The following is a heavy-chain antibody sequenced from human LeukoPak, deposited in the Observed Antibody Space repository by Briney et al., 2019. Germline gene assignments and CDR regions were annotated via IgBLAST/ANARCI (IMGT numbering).Heavy chain of an antibody. V-gene: IGHV3-30*02. CDR1: GFTFSSYG. CDR3: AKRGYSGYDSDNWFDP. D-gene: IGHD5-12*01. Sequence: GGSLRLSCAASGFTFSSYGMHWVRQAPGKGLEWVAFIRYDGSNKYYADSVKGRFTISRDNSKNTLYLQMNSLRAEDTAVYYCAKRGYSGYDSDNWFDPWGQGTLVTASS. CDR2: IRYDGSNK. J-gene: IGHJ5*02.